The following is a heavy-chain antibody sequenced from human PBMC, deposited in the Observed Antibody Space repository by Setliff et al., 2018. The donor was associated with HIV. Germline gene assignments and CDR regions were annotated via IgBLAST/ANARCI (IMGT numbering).Heavy chain of an antibody. CDR2: ISAYNGNT. V-gene: IGHV1-18*01. CDR3: AKDPSVTVTTI. J-gene: IGHJ3*02. D-gene: IGHD4-17*01. CDR1: GYSFINYG. Sequence: ASVKVSCKASGYSFINYGISWVRQAPGQGLEWMGWISAYNGNTDYAQKFQGRVTMTTDTSTSTVYMELRSLRSDDTAVYYCAKDPSVTVTTIWGQGTMVTVSS.